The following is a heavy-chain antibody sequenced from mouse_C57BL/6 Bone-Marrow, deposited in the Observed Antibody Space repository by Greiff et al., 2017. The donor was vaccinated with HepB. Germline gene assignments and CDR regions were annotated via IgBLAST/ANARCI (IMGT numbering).Heavy chain of an antibody. CDR3: AIYYYGSSYRYFDV. Sequence: EVQLQQSGPELVKPGASVKIPCKASGYTFTDYNMDWVKQSHGKSLEWIGDINPNNGGTIYNQKFKGKATLTVDKSSSTAYMELRSLTSEDTAVYYCAIYYYGSSYRYFDVWGTGTTVTVSS. V-gene: IGHV1-18*01. CDR1: GYTFTDYN. CDR2: INPNNGGT. J-gene: IGHJ1*03. D-gene: IGHD1-1*01.